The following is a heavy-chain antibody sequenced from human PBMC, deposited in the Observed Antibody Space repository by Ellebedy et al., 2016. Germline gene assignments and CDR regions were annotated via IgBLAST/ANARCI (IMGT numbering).Heavy chain of an antibody. CDR1: GFIFKNYG. CDR2: IWFDGSNK. CDR3: AKDGEDYGGNSAFDY. D-gene: IGHD4-23*01. Sequence: GGSLRLXCSASGFIFKNYGMHWVRQAPGKGLEWVALIWFDGSNKYYADSVKGRFTISRDNSKNTLYLEMNALRVEDTAVYYCAKDGEDYGGNSAFDYWGQGTLVTVSS. J-gene: IGHJ4*02. V-gene: IGHV3-33*06.